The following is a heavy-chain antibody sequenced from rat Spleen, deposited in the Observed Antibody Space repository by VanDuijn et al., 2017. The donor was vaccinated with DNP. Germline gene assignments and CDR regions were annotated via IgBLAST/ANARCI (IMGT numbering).Heavy chain of an antibody. V-gene: IGHV3-1*01. CDR2: ISFSGSP. Sequence: EVHLQESGPGLVKPSQSLSLTCSVTGYSITNTYWGWIRKFPGNKMEYIGHISFSGSPNYNPSLRSRISITRDTSKNLFFLHLDSVTTEDTATYYCARWVWYFDYWGQGIMVTVSS. J-gene: IGHJ2*01. CDR1: GYSITNTY. CDR3: ARWVWYFDY.